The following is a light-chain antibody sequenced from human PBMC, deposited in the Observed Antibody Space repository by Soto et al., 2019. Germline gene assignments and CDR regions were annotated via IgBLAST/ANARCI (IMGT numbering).Light chain of an antibody. Sequence: QSVLTQPPSASGTPGQRVTISCSGSSSNIGSNYVYWYQQLPGTAPKLLIYRNNQRPSGVPGRFSGSKSGTSASLAISGLRSEDEANYYCAALDDSLSGVVFGGGTKVTVL. CDR1: SSNIGSNY. CDR2: RNN. CDR3: AALDDSLSGVV. J-gene: IGLJ3*02. V-gene: IGLV1-47*01.